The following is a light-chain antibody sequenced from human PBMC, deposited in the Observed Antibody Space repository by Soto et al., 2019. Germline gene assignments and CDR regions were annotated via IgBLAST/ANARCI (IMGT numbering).Light chain of an antibody. CDR1: SSDVGGYNY. Sequence: QSALTQPASVSGSPGQSITISCTGTSSDVGGYNYVSWYQQHPGKAPKLMIYDVSNRPSGVSNCFSGSKSGNTASLTISGLQAEDEADYYCSSYTSSSTLFYVFGTGTKLTVL. V-gene: IGLV2-14*01. J-gene: IGLJ1*01. CDR3: SSYTSSSTLFYV. CDR2: DVS.